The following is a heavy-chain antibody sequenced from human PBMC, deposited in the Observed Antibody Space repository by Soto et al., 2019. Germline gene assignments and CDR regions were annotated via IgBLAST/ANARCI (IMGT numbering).Heavy chain of an antibody. CDR2: ISGSGSDK. Sequence: GGSLRLSCAASGFTFSSYDMNWVRQAPGKGLEWISYISGSGSDKYYADSVKGRFTIFRDNAKKLLYLQMNSLRAEDTALYYCARGYLYSIWGQGILVTVSS. V-gene: IGHV3-48*03. D-gene: IGHD6-13*01. CDR1: GFTFSSYD. CDR3: ARGYLYSI. J-gene: IGHJ4*02.